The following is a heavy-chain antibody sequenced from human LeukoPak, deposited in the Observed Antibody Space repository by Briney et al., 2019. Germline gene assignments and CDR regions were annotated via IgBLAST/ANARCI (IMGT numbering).Heavy chain of an antibody. V-gene: IGHV4-59*11. D-gene: IGHD2-15*01. J-gene: IGHJ6*02. CDR2: IYYSGST. CDR1: GGSISSHY. Sequence: SETLSLTCTVSGGSISSHYWSWIRQPPGKGLEWIGYIYYSGSTNYNPSLKSRVTMSVDTSKNQFSLKLSSVTAADTAVYYCARRNCSGGSCYYYYYGMDVWGQGTTVTVSS. CDR3: ARRNCSGGSCYYYYYGMDV.